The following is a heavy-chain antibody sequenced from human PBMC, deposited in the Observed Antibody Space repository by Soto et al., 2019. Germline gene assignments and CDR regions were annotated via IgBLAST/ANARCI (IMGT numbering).Heavy chain of an antibody. CDR1: GYTFTSYG. CDR3: ARDRGYCSGGSCYSGWFDP. V-gene: IGHV1-18*04. D-gene: IGHD2-15*01. Sequence: ASVKVSCKASGYTFTSYGIRWVRQAPGQGLEWMGWISAYNGNTNNAQKLQGRVTMTTDTSTSTAYMELRSLRSDDTAVYYCARDRGYCSGGSCYSGWFDPWGQGTLVTVSS. J-gene: IGHJ5*02. CDR2: ISAYNGNT.